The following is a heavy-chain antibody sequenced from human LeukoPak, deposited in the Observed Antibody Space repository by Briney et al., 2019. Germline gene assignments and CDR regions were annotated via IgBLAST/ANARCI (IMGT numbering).Heavy chain of an antibody. V-gene: IGHV4-34*01. CDR3: ARGRGRITMVRGVTPFDY. Sequence: PSETLSLTCAVYGRSFSGYYWSWIRQPPGKGLEWIGEINHSGSTNYNPSLKSRVTISVDTSKNQFSLKLSSVTAADTAVYYRARGRGRITMVRGVTPFDYWGQGTLVTVSS. CDR1: GRSFSGYY. D-gene: IGHD3-10*01. J-gene: IGHJ4*02. CDR2: INHSGST.